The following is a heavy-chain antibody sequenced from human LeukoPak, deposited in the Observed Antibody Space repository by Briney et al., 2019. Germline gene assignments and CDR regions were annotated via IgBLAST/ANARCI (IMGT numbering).Heavy chain of an antibody. CDR3: ARDGPELSIVAEYFQH. V-gene: IGHV1-69*13. J-gene: IGHJ1*01. D-gene: IGHD1-7*01. CDR1: GGTFSSYA. Sequence: SVKVSCKASGGTFSSYAISWVRQAPGQGLEWMGGIIPIFGTANYAQKFQGRVTITADESTSTAYMELSSLRSEDTAVYYCARDGPELSIVAEYFQHWGQGTLVTVSS. CDR2: IIPIFGTA.